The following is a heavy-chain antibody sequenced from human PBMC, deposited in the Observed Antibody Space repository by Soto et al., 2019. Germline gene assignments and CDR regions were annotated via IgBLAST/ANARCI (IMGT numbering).Heavy chain of an antibody. V-gene: IGHV3-48*03. CDR1: GFTFSSYE. D-gene: IGHD6-19*01. CDR2: ISSSGSTI. J-gene: IGHJ6*02. Sequence: GSLRLSCAASGFTFSSYEMNWVRQAPGKGLEWVSYISSSGSTIYYADSVKGRFTISRDNAKNTLYLQMNSLRAEDTAVYYCARDVSSGWYQAYGMDVWGQGTTVTVSS. CDR3: ARDVSSGWYQAYGMDV.